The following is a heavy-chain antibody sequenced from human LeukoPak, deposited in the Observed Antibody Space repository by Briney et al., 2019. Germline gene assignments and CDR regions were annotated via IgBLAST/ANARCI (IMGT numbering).Heavy chain of an antibody. J-gene: IGHJ4*02. CDR2: ISYDGSNK. CDR1: GFTFSSYA. D-gene: IGHD4-17*01. V-gene: IGHV3-30-3*01. Sequence: GGSLRLSCAASGFTFSSYAMHWVRQAPGKGLEWVAVISYDGSNKYYADSVKGRFTISRDNSKNTLYLQMNSLRAEDTAVYYRARPRTTVTPFDYWGQGTLVTVSS. CDR3: ARPRTTVTPFDY.